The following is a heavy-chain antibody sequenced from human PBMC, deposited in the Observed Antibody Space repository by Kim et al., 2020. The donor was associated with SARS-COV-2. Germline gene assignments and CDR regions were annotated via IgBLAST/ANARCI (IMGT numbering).Heavy chain of an antibody. V-gene: IGHV1-24*01. Sequence: ASVKASCKVSGYTLTELSMHWVRHAPGKGLEWIGSFDPEDGETIYAQKFQGRVTMTEDTSTDTAYMELSSLRSEDTAVYYCATSITIFGGFDPWGQGTLVTVSS. CDR1: GYTLTELS. CDR2: FDPEDGET. D-gene: IGHD3-3*01. J-gene: IGHJ5*02. CDR3: ATSITIFGGFDP.